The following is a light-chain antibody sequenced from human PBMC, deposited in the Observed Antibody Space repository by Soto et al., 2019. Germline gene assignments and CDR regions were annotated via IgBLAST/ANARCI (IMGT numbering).Light chain of an antibody. Sequence: QSVLTQPPSVSGAPGQRVTISCTGSSSNIGAGYDVHWYQHLPGTAPKLLIYGNTNRPSGVPDRFSGSKSGTSASLAITGLQAEDEADYYCQSYGGSLSXVVXGXGTKLTXL. CDR1: SSNIGAGYD. V-gene: IGLV1-40*01. CDR2: GNT. CDR3: QSYGGSLSXVV. J-gene: IGLJ2*01.